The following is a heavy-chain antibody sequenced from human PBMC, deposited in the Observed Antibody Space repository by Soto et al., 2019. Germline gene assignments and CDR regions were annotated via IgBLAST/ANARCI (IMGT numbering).Heavy chain of an antibody. V-gene: IGHV4-59*01. J-gene: IGHJ3*02. D-gene: IGHD3-9*01. CDR1: GGSISSYY. Sequence: TLSLTCTVSGGSISSYYWGWIRQPPGKGLEWIGYIYYSGSTNYNPSLKSRVTISVDTSKNQFSLKLSSVTAADTAVYYRARWDYDILTGPGAFDIWGQGTMVTVSS. CDR2: IYYSGST. CDR3: ARWDYDILTGPGAFDI.